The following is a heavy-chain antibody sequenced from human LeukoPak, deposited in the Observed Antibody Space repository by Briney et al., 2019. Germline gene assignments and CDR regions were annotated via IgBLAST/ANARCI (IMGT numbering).Heavy chain of an antibody. V-gene: IGHV1-2*02. Sequence: ASVKVSCKASGYTFTGYYMHWVRQAPGQGLEWMGWINPNSGGTNYAQKFQGRVTMTRDTSISTAYMELSRLRADDTAVYYCARDGSPGIVGATKPDYWGQGTLVTVSS. CDR1: GYTFTGYY. CDR3: ARDGSPGIVGATKPDY. J-gene: IGHJ4*02. CDR2: INPNSGGT. D-gene: IGHD1-26*01.